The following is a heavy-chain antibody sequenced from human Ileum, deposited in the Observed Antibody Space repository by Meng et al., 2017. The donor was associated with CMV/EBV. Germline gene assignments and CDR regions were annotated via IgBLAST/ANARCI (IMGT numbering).Heavy chain of an antibody. V-gene: IGHV4-30-4*08. CDR1: GGSISSGDYY. J-gene: IGHJ4*02. CDR3: ARGIGLTYYYDSSGYYYFDY. CDR2: IYYSGST. Sequence: QVQLPESGPGLVKPSQTLSLTCTVSGGSISSGDYYWSWIRQPPGKGLEWIGYIYYSGSTYYNPSLKSRVTISVDTSKNQFSLKLSSVTAADTAVYYCARGIGLTYYYDSSGYYYFDYWGQGTLVTVSS. D-gene: IGHD3-22*01.